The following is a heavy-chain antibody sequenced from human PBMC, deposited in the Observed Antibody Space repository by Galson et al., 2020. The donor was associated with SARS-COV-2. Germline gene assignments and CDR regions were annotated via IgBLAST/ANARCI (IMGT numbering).Heavy chain of an antibody. J-gene: IGHJ4*02. CDR1: GFTFSSYA. CDR3: AKDRSIAVAGGVDY. Sequence: GESPKISCAAPGFTFSSYAMRRVRQAPGTGLESVSALSGRGGSTYYADSVKGRFTISRDNSKNTLYLQMNSLRAEDTAVYYCAKDRSIAVAGGVDYWGQGTLVTVSS. CDR2: LSGRGGST. D-gene: IGHD6-19*01. V-gene: IGHV3-23*01.